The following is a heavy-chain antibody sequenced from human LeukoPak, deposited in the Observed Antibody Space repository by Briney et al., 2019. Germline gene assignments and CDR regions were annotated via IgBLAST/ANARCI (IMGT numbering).Heavy chain of an antibody. J-gene: IGHJ4*02. D-gene: IGHD1-14*01. V-gene: IGHV3-73*01. CDR2: IRSKDHNYAT. Sequence: QPGGSLELSCAASGFTFSISAVHWVRQASGKGLGWVGRIRSKDHNYATTYAASVKGRFTISRDDSKNTAYLQINSLKTDDTAVYYCARLAVSNVGTTVFDYWGQGTLVTVSS. CDR3: ARLAVSNVGTTVFDY. CDR1: GFTFSISA.